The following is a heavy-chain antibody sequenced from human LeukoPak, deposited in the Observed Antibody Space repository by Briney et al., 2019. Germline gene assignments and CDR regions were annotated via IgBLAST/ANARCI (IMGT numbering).Heavy chain of an antibody. CDR2: ISGSGGTT. J-gene: IGHJ4*02. V-gene: IGHV3-23*01. D-gene: IGHD2-2*01. CDR1: GFTFSSYA. CDR3: AKGTTTSCYSAPDY. Sequence: GGSLRLSCAASGFTFSSYAMSWVRQAPGKGLEWVSVISGSGGTTYYADSVKGRFTISRDNSKNTLYLQMNSLSADDTAVYYCAKGTTTSCYSAPDYWGQGTLVTVSS.